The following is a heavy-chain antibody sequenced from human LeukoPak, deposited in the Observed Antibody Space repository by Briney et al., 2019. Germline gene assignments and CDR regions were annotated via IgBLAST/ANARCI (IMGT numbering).Heavy chain of an antibody. CDR2: ISTGGSI. CDR3: ARMIDYNYGYAFDF. CDR1: GFTFSSYA. V-gene: IGHV3-48*02. Sequence: PGGSLRLSCAASGFTFSSYAMSWVRQAPGKGLEWVSYISTGGSISYADSVKGRFTISRDNAKNSLYLQMNSLRDEDTAVYYCARMIDYNYGYAFDFWGQGTLVTVSS. J-gene: IGHJ4*02. D-gene: IGHD5-18*01.